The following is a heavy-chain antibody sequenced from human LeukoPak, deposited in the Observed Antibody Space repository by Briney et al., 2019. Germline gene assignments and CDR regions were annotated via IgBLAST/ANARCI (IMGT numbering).Heavy chain of an antibody. J-gene: IGHJ4*02. CDR3: ARGKNTNRYPIDFAY. V-gene: IGHV1-18*01. Sequence: ASVKVSCKASGYTFTSYGISWVRQAPGQGLEWMGWISAYNGNTNYAQKLQGRVTMTTDTSTSTAYMELRSLRSDDTAVYYCARGKNTNRYPIDFAYWGQGTLVTVSS. CDR2: ISAYNGNT. D-gene: IGHD1-14*01. CDR1: GYTFTSYG.